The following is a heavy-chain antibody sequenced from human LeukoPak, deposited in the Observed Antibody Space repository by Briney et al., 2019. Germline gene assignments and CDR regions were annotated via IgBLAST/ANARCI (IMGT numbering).Heavy chain of an antibody. V-gene: IGHV3-15*01. J-gene: IGHJ6*02. CDR2: IKSNSDGVTA. CDR1: GFTFSNAW. CDR3: TPVTALLLWGLDV. Sequence: GGSLRLSCAASGFTFSNAWMSWVRQAPGKGLEWVGRIKSNSDGVTAEYRAAVKGRFTISRDDSKNTLYLQMNSLNTEDTAVYHCTPVTALLLWGLDVWGQGTTVTVSS. D-gene: IGHD2-15*01.